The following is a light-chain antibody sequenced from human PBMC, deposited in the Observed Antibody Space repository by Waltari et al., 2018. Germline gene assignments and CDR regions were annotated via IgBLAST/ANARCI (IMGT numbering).Light chain of an antibody. CDR1: QSVCSY. V-gene: IGKV3D-15*01. CDR2: EAS. Sequence: RVMTQSPASLSVSPGERVTLSCRASQSVCSYLAWFQQKPGRAPRLLIHEASTRVTGIPPRFSASGSGTEFTLTISSLQSEDFAIYYCQQYNDWPYTFGQGSKLEIK. CDR3: QQYNDWPYT. J-gene: IGKJ2*01.